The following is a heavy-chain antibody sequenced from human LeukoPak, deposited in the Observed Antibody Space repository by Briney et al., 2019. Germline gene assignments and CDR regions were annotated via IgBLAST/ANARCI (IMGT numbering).Heavy chain of an antibody. J-gene: IGHJ1*01. CDR2: TNYRSRWYN. V-gene: IGHV6-1*01. CDR3: ARVQFCSGGSCQGYFQH. CDR1: GDSVSSSSVA. D-gene: IGHD2-15*01. Sequence: SQTLSLTCAISGDSVSSSSVAWNWIGQSPSRGLEWLGRTNYRSRWYNDYAVSVKSRITITSDTSKNQFSLQLNSVTPDDTAVYYCARVQFCSGGSCQGYFQHWGQGTLVTVSS.